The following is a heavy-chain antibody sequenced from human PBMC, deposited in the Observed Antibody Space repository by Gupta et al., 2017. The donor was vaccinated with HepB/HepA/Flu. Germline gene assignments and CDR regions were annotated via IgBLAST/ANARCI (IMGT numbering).Heavy chain of an antibody. CDR1: GFTFGDHA. J-gene: IGHJ4*02. D-gene: IGHD3-10*01. CDR3: SRNGSGSPVDY. V-gene: IGHV3-49*04. Sequence: EVQLVASGGGLVQPGRSLRLACTTSGFTFGDHALAWVRQAPGKGLDWVGLIRSKDSGGTAEYAASLGGRVTISREDSKRTAYLQLNSLKTEDTAVYFCSRNGSGSPVDYWGQGTLVTVSS. CDR2: IRSKDSGGTA.